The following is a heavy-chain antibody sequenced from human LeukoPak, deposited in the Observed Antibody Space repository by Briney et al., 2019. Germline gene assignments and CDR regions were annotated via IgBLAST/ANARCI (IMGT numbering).Heavy chain of an antibody. V-gene: IGHV3-21*01. D-gene: IGHD3-10*01. CDR1: GFTFSSYS. CDR2: ISSSSSYI. J-gene: IGHJ6*03. Sequence: PGGSLRLSCAASGFTFSSYSMNWVRQAPGKGLEWVATISSSSSYIYYVDSVKGRFTISRDNAKNSLYLQMNSLSAEDTAVYYCAREPSGPRSPFYHGSGRPSPVSYYYSHLDVWGAGTTVSVS. CDR3: AREPSGPRSPFYHGSGRPSPVSYYYSHLDV.